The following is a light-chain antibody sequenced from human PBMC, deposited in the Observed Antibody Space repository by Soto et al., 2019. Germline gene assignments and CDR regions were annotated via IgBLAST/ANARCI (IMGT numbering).Light chain of an antibody. J-gene: IGKJ4*01. CDR3: QQRSSWPLT. Sequence: EILMTQSPGTLSVSPGERATLYCRASQSVSSSYLAWYQQKPGQAPRLLIYGASSRATGIPDRFSGSGSGTDFTLTISSLQSEDFAVYYCQQRSSWPLTFGGGTKVDI. CDR2: GAS. CDR1: QSVSSSY. V-gene: IGKV3D-20*02.